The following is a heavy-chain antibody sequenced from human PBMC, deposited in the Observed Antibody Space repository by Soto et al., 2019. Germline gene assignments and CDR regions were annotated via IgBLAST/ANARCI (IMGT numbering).Heavy chain of an antibody. Sequence: QVQLVESGGGVVQPGRSLRLSCAASGFAFSTCAMHWVRQAPGKGLEWVALISYDGSNKYYADSVKGRFTISRDNSKNTLYLQMNSLXAEDTAVYYCVRDKRDLRFLEWSYYFDYWGQGTLVTVSS. J-gene: IGHJ4*02. CDR2: ISYDGSNK. D-gene: IGHD3-3*01. CDR3: VRDKRDLRFLEWSYYFDY. CDR1: GFAFSTCA. V-gene: IGHV3-30-3*01.